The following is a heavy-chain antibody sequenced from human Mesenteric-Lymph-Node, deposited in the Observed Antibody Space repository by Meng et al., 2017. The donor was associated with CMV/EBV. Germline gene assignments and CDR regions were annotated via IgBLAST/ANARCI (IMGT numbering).Heavy chain of an antibody. CDR2: INPNSGGT. CDR1: GYTFTDYY. CDR3: ARGRPLDGVVIMSYFDY. V-gene: IGHV1-2*02. J-gene: IGHJ4*02. D-gene: IGHD3-3*01. Sequence: ASVKVSCKASGYTFTDYYMHWVRQAPGQGLEWMGWINPNSGGTNYAQKFQGRVTMTRDTSISTAYMELSRLRSDDTAVYYCARGRPLDGVVIMSYFDYWGQGTLVTVSS.